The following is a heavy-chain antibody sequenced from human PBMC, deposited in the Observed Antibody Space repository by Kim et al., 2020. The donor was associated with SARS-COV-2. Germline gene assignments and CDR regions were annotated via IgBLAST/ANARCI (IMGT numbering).Heavy chain of an antibody. CDR1: GFTFSSYE. CDR2: ISSSGSTI. CDR3: ARDYALVALVTVVHYGLDV. V-gene: IGHV3-48*03. J-gene: IGHJ6*02. Sequence: GGSLRLSCAASGFTFSSYEMNWVRQAPGKGLEWVSYISSSGSTIFYADSVKGRFTISRDNAKNSLYLQMNSLRAEDTAVYYCARDYALVALVTVVHYGLDVWGQGTTFTVSS. D-gene: IGHD2-2*01.